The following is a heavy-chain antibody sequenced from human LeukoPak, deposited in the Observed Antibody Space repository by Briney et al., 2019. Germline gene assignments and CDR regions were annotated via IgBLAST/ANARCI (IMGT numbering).Heavy chain of an antibody. J-gene: IGHJ1*01. D-gene: IGHD6-13*01. Sequence: GGSLRLSCAASGFTFSSNSMRWVRQAPGKGLEWVAAISGSGGSIYYADSVKGRFTISRDNSKNTLYLQMNSLRAEDTAVYYCAKGDSSSWYSEYFQHWGQGTLVTVSS. CDR2: ISGSGGSI. V-gene: IGHV3-23*01. CDR3: AKGDSSSWYSEYFQH. CDR1: GFTFSSNS.